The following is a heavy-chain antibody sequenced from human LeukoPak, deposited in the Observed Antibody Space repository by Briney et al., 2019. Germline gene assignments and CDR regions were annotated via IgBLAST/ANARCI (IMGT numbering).Heavy chain of an antibody. Sequence: GGSLRLSCAASGFTFSSNWMHWVRQAPGKGLVWVSRINEDGSTTNYADSVKGRSTIFRDNAKNTLYLQMNSLRAEDTAVYYCVRDLGGRSGHWGQGTLVTVSS. D-gene: IGHD1-26*01. CDR3: VRDLGGRSGH. J-gene: IGHJ4*02. V-gene: IGHV3-74*01. CDR2: INEDGSTT. CDR1: GFTFSSNW.